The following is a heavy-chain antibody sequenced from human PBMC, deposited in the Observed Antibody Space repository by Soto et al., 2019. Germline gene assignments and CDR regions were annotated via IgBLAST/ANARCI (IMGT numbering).Heavy chain of an antibody. CDR2: IYPGDSDT. J-gene: IGHJ4*02. Sequence: PGESLKISCRGSGYSFTGYWIGWVRQMPGKGLEWMGIIYPGDSDTRYSPSFQGLVTISADKSISTAYLQWSSLKASDTAMYYCARRRGYSYGYPPYYFDYWGQGTLVTVSS. D-gene: IGHD5-18*01. V-gene: IGHV5-51*01. CDR3: ARRRGYSYGYPPYYFDY. CDR1: GYSFTGYW.